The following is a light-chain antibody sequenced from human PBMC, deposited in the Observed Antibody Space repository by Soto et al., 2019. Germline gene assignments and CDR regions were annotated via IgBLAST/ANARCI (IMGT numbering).Light chain of an antibody. CDR1: QSVSSY. CDR2: DAS. CDR3: QQRSNWPLIT. J-gene: IGKJ5*01. V-gene: IGKV3-11*01. Sequence: EIVLTQSPATLSLSPGERATLSCRASQSVSSYLAWYQQKPGQAPRLLIYDASNRATGIPPRFSGSGSGTDFTLTISSLEPEDFAVYYCQQRSNWPLITFGPGTRLEIK.